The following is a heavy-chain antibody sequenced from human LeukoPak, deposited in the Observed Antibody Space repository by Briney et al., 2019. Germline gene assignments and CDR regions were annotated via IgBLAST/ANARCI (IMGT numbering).Heavy chain of an antibody. J-gene: IGHJ4*02. D-gene: IGHD3-10*01. Sequence: SETLSLTCTVSGGSLTSSSYYWGWIRQPPGKGLEWIGSMYYSGSTYYNSSLKSRVTISVDTSNNQFSLRLSSVTAADTAVYYCARQGYYGSGSYPYFDYWGQGTPVTVSS. V-gene: IGHV4-39*01. CDR1: GGSLTSSSYY. CDR2: MYYSGST. CDR3: ARQGYYGSGSYPYFDY.